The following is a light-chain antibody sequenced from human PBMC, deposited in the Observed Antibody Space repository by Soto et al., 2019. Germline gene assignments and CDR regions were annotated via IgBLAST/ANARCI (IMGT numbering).Light chain of an antibody. J-gene: IGLJ1*01. CDR1: SSDVGGYNY. CDR2: EVS. CDR3: SSYTSSNTDV. Sequence: QSALTQPASVSGPPGQSITISCTGTSSDVGGYNYVSWYQQYPGKAPKLMIYEVSNRPSGVSSRFSGSKSGNTASLTISGLQAEDEADYYCSSYTSSNTDVFGTGTKLTVL. V-gene: IGLV2-14*01.